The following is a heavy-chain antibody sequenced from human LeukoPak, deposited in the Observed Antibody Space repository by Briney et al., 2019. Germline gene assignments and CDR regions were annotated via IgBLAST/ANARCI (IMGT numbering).Heavy chain of an antibody. CDR1: GFTVSQNY. V-gene: IGHV3-66*02. CDR3: ARDRAGTQAWVEFDP. CDR2: IYADGTT. Sequence: GGSLRLSCAASGFTVSQNYMSWVRQAPGRGLEWVSLIYADGTTHYADSVKGRFTIPRDNSKNTVYLQMNSVRPEDTAVYYCARDRAGTQAWVEFDPWGQGTLVTVSS. J-gene: IGHJ5*02. D-gene: IGHD3-10*01.